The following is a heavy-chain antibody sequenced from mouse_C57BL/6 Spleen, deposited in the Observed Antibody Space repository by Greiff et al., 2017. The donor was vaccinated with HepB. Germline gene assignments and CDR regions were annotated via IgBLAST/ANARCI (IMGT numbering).Heavy chain of an antibody. CDR3: ARDYDSDFDY. V-gene: IGHV5-4*01. CDR2: ISDGGSYT. Sequence: EVQGVESGGGLVKPGGSLKLSCAASGFTFSSYAMSWVRQTPEKRLEWVATISDGGSYTYYPDNVKGRFTISRDNAKNNLYLQMSHLKSEDTAMYYCARDYDSDFDYWGQGTTLTVSS. J-gene: IGHJ2*01. CDR1: GFTFSSYA. D-gene: IGHD2-4*01.